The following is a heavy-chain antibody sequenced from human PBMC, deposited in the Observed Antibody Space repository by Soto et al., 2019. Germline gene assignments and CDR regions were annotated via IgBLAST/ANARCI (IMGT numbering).Heavy chain of an antibody. V-gene: IGHV3-11*01. D-gene: IGHD1-1*01. CDR3: ARDDQTDQIIDY. Sequence: GGSLRLSCAASGFTFSDYYMSWIRQAPGKGLEWVSYISSSGRTIYYADSVKGRFTISRDNAKISLYLQMNSLRAEDTAVYYCARDDQTDQIIDYWGQGTLVTVSS. CDR2: ISSSGRTI. CDR1: GFTFSDYY. J-gene: IGHJ4*02.